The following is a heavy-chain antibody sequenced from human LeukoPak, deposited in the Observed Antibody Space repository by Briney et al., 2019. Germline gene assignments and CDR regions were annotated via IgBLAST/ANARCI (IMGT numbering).Heavy chain of an antibody. CDR1: GYPFTTYG. V-gene: IGHV1-18*01. J-gene: IGHJ6*02. Sequence: ASVKVSCKASGYPFTTYGISWVRQAPGQGLEWMGWIKDYNGNINYAQKFQGRVTLTTDPSTRTAFMELRSLRSDDTAIYYCARVVVSMVRGVIRSADGMDAWGPGTKVTVSS. D-gene: IGHD3-10*01. CDR3: ARVVVSMVRGVIRSADGMDA. CDR2: IKDYNGNI.